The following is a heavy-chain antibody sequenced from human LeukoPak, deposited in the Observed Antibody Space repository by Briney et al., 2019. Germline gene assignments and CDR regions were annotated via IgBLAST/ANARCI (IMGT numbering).Heavy chain of an antibody. Sequence: SGTLSLTCAVSGDSISSSNWWSWVRQAPGKGLEWIGRIYTSGSTYYNPSLKSRVTISVDTSKNQFSLKLTSVTAADTAVYYCARDGGYYYGSGFYDPWGQGTQVTVSS. CDR2: IYTSGST. J-gene: IGHJ5*02. D-gene: IGHD3-10*01. CDR3: ARDGGYYYGSGFYDP. V-gene: IGHV4-4*02. CDR1: GDSISSSNW.